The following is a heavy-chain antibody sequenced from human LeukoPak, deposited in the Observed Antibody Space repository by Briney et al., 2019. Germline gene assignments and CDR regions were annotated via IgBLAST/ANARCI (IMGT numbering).Heavy chain of an antibody. D-gene: IGHD6-19*01. Sequence: GGSLRLSCAASGFTFSSYAMSWVRQAPGKGLEWVSAISGSGGSTYYADSVKGRFTISRDNSKNTLYLQMNSLREEDTAVYYCAKDTYSSGWYVRGLFDYWGQGTLVTVSS. V-gene: IGHV3-23*01. CDR2: ISGSGGST. J-gene: IGHJ4*02. CDR1: GFTFSSYA. CDR3: AKDTYSSGWYVRGLFDY.